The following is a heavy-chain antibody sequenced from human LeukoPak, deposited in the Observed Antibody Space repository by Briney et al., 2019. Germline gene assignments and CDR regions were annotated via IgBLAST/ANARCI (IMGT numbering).Heavy chain of an antibody. CDR1: GYTFTFYY. Sequence: ASVKVSCKGSGYTFTFYYRHWVRHAPGQGLEWMGWINPNSGGTNYAQKFQGRVTMTRDTSISTAYMELSMLRSDDTAVYYCARDHDILTAYSPGWFDPWGQGTLVTVSS. CDR3: ARDHDILTAYSPGWFDP. D-gene: IGHD3-9*01. J-gene: IGHJ5*02. V-gene: IGHV1-2*02. CDR2: INPNSGGT.